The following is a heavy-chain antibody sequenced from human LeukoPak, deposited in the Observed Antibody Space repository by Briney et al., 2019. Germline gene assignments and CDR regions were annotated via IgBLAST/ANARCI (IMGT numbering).Heavy chain of an antibody. V-gene: IGHV3-7*01. J-gene: IGHJ4*02. Sequence: GGSLRLSCAASGFNFSRHWMTWVRQAPGKGLEWVVHIKQDGSQNYYVDSVKGRFTISRDSAKNSLFLQMNSLRAEDTAVYYCARDTGPHDYWGQGTLVTVSS. CDR2: IKQDGSQN. D-gene: IGHD3-10*01. CDR3: ARDTGPHDY. CDR1: GFNFSRHW.